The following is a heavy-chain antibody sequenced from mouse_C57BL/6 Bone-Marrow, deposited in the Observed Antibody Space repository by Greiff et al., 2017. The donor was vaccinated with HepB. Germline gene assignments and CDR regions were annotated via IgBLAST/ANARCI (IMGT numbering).Heavy chain of an antibody. J-gene: IGHJ3*01. Sequence: EVNVVESGGGLVKPGGSLKLSCAASGFTFSSYAMSWVRQTPEKRLEWVATISDGGSYTYYPDNVKGRFTISRDNAKNNLYLQMSHLKSEDTAMYYWAREGIYYGNYWFAYWGQGTLVTVSA. V-gene: IGHV5-4*01. D-gene: IGHD2-1*01. CDR3: AREGIYYGNYWFAY. CDR2: ISDGGSYT. CDR1: GFTFSSYA.